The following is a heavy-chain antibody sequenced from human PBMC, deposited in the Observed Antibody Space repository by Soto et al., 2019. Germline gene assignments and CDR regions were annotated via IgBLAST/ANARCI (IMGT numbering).Heavy chain of an antibody. V-gene: IGHV4-34*01. CDR3: ASRVLSGHWPY. D-gene: IGHD3-3*01. CDR1: GGSFSGYY. CDR2: INHSGST. Sequence: PSETLSLTCAVYGGSFSGYYWSWIRQPPGKGLEWIGEINHSGSTNYNPSLKSRVTISVDTSKNQFSLKLSSVTAADTAVYYCASRVLSGHWPYWGQGTLVPVPP. J-gene: IGHJ4*02.